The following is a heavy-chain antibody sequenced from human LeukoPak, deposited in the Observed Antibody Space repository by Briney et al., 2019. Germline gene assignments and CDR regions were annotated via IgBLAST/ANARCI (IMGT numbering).Heavy chain of an antibody. CDR3: AREDYGDYAVY. V-gene: IGHV3-53*01. D-gene: IGHD3-16*01. CDR2: IYSGGST. CDR1: GFTVSTNH. Sequence: PGGSLRLSCAASGFTVSTNHMSWVRQAPGKGLEWVSVIYSGGSTYYADSVKGRFTISRDNSKNTVYLQMNSLRAEDTAVYYCAREDYGDYAVYWGQGTLVTVSS. J-gene: IGHJ4*02.